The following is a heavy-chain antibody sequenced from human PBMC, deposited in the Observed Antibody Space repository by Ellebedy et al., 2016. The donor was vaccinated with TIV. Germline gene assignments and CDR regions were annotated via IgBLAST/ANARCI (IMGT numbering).Heavy chain of an antibody. CDR2: IYYSWST. CDR3: AIDPIVGPTPYYFDS. CDR1: GGSVDNSAHY. J-gene: IGHJ4*02. Sequence: MPSETLSLTCTVSGGSVDNSAHYWTWVRQPQGKGLQWIANIYYSWSTYYNPSLKSRVTISLNTSKNQFSLRRPSVTAADTAVYYCAIDPIVGPTPYYFDSWGQGTLVTVSS. V-gene: IGHV4-39*07. D-gene: IGHD1-26*01.